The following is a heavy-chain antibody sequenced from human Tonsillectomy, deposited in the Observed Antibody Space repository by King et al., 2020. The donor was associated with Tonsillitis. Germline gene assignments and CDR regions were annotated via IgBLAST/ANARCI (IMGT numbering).Heavy chain of an antibody. D-gene: IGHD6-13*01. CDR1: GFTVSSNY. V-gene: IGHV3-53*01. Sequence: EVQLVESGGGLIQPGGSLRLSCAASGFTVSSNYMSWVRQAPGKGLEWVSFIYGGGSTYYADSVKGRFTISRDNSINTLFLQMNSLRAEDTAVYYCARGEAAGMGFSYYFDYWGQGTLVTVSS. J-gene: IGHJ4*02. CDR2: IYGGGST. CDR3: ARGEAAGMGFSYYFDY.